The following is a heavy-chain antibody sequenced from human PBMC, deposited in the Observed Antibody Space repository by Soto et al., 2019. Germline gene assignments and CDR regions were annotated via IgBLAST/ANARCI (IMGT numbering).Heavy chain of an antibody. CDR2: IDPSDSYT. V-gene: IGHV5-10-1*01. CDR1: GYSFTSYW. CDR3: ARRREDSSGYYSDYYYGMDV. J-gene: IGHJ6*02. D-gene: IGHD3-22*01. Sequence: GESLKISCKGSGYSFTSYWISWVRQMPGKGLEWMGRIDPSDSYTNYSPSFQGHVTISADKSISTAYLQWSSLKASDTAMYYCARRREDSSGYYSDYYYGMDVWGQGTTVTVSS.